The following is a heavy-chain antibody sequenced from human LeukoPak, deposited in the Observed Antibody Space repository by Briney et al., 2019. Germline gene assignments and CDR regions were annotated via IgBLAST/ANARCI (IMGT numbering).Heavy chain of an antibody. V-gene: IGHV3-23*01. D-gene: IGHD6-6*01. J-gene: IGHJ5*02. CDR3: AKDLFIAARLNWFDP. CDR1: GFTFSNAW. CDR2: ISGSGGST. Sequence: GGSLRLSCAASGFTFSNAWMSWVRQAPGKGLEWVSAISGSGGSTYYADSVKGRITISRDNSENTLYLQMNSLRAEDTAVYYCAKDLFIAARLNWFDPWGQGTLVTVSS.